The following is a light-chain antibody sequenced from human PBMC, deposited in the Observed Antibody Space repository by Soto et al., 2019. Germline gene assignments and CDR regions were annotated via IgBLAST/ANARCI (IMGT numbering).Light chain of an antibody. J-gene: IGKJ1*01. V-gene: IGKV1-5*01. CDR1: QSIRHY. Sequence: DIQMTQSPPTLSASVGDRVTITCRASQSIRHYLAWYQQMPGKAPKLQIYGASTLQSGVPSRFSGSGSGTDFTLTISSLQPDDFGTYFCQHHNSYSQTFGKGTKVEIK. CDR2: GAS. CDR3: QHHNSYSQT.